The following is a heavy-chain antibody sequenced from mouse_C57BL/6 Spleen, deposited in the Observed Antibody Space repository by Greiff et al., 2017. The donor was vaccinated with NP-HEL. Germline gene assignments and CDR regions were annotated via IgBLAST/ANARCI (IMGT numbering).Heavy chain of an antibody. J-gene: IGHJ4*01. V-gene: IGHV1-82*01. Sequence: QVQLQQSGPELVKPGASVKISCKASGYAFSSSWMNWVKQRPGKGLEWIGRIYPGDGDTNYNGKFKGKATLTADKSSSTAYMQLSSLTSEDSAVYFCARESYLTYYSNYGGPMDYWGQGTSVTVSS. CDR3: ARESYLTYYSNYGGPMDY. D-gene: IGHD2-5*01. CDR2: IYPGDGDT. CDR1: GYAFSSSW.